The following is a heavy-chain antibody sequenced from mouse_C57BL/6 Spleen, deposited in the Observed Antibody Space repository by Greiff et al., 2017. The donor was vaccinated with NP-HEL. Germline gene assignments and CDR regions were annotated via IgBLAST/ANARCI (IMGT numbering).Heavy chain of an antibody. CDR2: ISYSGST. CDR3: ARGGGDYGSSPAWFAY. Sequence: DVQLQESGPGMVKPSQSLSLTCTVTGYSITSGYDWHWIRHFPGNKLEWMGYISYSGSTNYNPSLKSRISITHDTSKNHFFLKLNSVTTEDTATYYCARGGGDYGSSPAWFAYWGQGTLVTVSA. D-gene: IGHD1-1*01. J-gene: IGHJ3*01. CDR1: GYSITSGYD. V-gene: IGHV3-1*01.